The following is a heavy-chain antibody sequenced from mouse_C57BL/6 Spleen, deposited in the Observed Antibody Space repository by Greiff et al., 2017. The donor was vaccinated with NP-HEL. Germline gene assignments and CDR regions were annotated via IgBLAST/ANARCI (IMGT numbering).Heavy chain of an antibody. D-gene: IGHD3-2*02. CDR3: ARSTSSGYGFAY. J-gene: IGHJ3*01. V-gene: IGHV1-54*01. Sequence: AQLQQSGAELVRPGTSVKVSCKASGYAFTNYLIEWVKQRPGQGLEWIGVINPGSGGTNYNEKFKGKATLTADKSSSTAYMQLSSLTSEDSAVYFCARSTSSGYGFAYWGQGTLVTVSA. CDR1: GYAFTNYL. CDR2: INPGSGGT.